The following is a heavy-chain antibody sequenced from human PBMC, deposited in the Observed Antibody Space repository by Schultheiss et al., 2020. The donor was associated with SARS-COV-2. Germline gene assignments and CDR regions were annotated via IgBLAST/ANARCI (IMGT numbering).Heavy chain of an antibody. D-gene: IGHD3-22*01. CDR2: IYSGGST. CDR1: GFTFSNYA. V-gene: IGHV3-66*02. Sequence: GGSLRLSCAASGFTFSNYAMSWVRQAPGKGLEWVSVIYSGGSTYYADSVKGRFTISRDNSKNTLYLQMNSLRAEDTAVYYCARERATYYYDSSGYEYYYYYGMDVWGQGTTVTVSS. CDR3: ARERATYYYDSSGYEYYYYYGMDV. J-gene: IGHJ6*02.